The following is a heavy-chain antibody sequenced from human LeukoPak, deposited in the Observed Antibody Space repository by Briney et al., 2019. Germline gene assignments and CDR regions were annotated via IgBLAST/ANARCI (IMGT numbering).Heavy chain of an antibody. Sequence: GASVKVSCKTSGYIFIGYYMHWVRQAPGQGLEWMGWIDPKGGGTKFAQKFQGRVTMTRDMSFNTAYMDLRRLKSDDTAVYYCVRDMDRGQWLARPYNWGQGTLVTVSS. D-gene: IGHD6-19*01. CDR3: VRDMDRGQWLARPYN. CDR2: IDPKGGGT. V-gene: IGHV1-2*02. J-gene: IGHJ4*02. CDR1: GYIFIGYY.